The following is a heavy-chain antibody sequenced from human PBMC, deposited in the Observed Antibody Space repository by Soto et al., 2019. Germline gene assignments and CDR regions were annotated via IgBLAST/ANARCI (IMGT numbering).Heavy chain of an antibody. Sequence: GGSLRLSCAASGFTVSSNYMSWVRQAPGKGLEWVSVIYSGGSTYYAASVKGRFTISRDNSKNTLYLQMNSLRAEDTAVYYCARVTVDPAEWFDPWGQGTLVTVSS. D-gene: IGHD4-17*01. CDR1: GFTVSSNY. V-gene: IGHV3-53*01. CDR3: ARVTVDPAEWFDP. J-gene: IGHJ5*02. CDR2: IYSGGST.